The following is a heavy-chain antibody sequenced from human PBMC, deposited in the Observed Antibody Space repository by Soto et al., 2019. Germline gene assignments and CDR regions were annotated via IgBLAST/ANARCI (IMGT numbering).Heavy chain of an antibody. CDR1: GFTFTRYS. CDR2: ISSTTNYI. V-gene: IGHV3-21*06. Sequence: GGSLRLSCAASGFTFTRYSMNWVRQAPGKGLEWVSSISSTTNYIYYGDSMKGRFTIPRDNAKNSLYLEMNSLRAEDTAVYYCARESEDLTSNFDYWGQGXLVTVSS. J-gene: IGHJ4*02. CDR3: ARESEDLTSNFDY.